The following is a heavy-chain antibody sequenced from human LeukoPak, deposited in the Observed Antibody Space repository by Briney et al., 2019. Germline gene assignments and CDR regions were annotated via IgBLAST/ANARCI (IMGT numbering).Heavy chain of an antibody. J-gene: IGHJ5*02. CDR3: ARGPLGIAVAGMVGVWFDP. CDR1: GGSFSGYY. Sequence: SETLSLTCAVYGGSFSGYYWSWIRQPPGKGLEWIGEINHSGSTNYNPSLKSRVTISVDTSKNQFSLKLSSVTAAATAVYYCARGPLGIAVAGMVGVWFDPWGQGTLVTVSS. V-gene: IGHV4-34*01. D-gene: IGHD6-19*01. CDR2: INHSGST.